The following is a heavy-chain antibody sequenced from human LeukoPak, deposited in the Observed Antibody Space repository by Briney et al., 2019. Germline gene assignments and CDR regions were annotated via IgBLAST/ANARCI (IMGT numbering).Heavy chain of an antibody. D-gene: IGHD2-2*01. Sequence: SSISSSSSYIYYADSVKGRFTISRDNAKNSLYLQMNSLRAEDTAVYYCARFCSSTSCYDYWGQGTLVXV. CDR2: ISSSSSYI. V-gene: IGHV3-21*01. J-gene: IGHJ4*02. CDR3: ARFCSSTSCYDY.